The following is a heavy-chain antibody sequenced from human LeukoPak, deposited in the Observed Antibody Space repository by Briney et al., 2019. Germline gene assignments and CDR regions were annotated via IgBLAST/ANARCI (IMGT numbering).Heavy chain of an antibody. V-gene: IGHV3-23*01. CDR2: ISNSADRT. CDR3: AKRGYYDSGALRAPFEY. J-gene: IGHJ4*02. D-gene: IGHD3-22*01. Sequence: PGGSLRLSCAASGFTFSSFGMSWVRQVPGKGLEWVSGISNSADRTYYADHVRGRFTISRDSSNNTLYLQMNSLRAEDTAIYYCAKRGYYDSGALRAPFEYWGQGTLVTVSS. CDR1: GFTFSSFG.